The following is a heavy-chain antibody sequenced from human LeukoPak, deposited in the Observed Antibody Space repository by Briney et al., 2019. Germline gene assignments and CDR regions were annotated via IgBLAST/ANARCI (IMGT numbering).Heavy chain of an antibody. J-gene: IGHJ5*02. Sequence: ASVKVSCKASGYTFTTYYMHWVRQAPGQGLEWMGIINPSGGSTTYAQKFQGRVTITTDESTSTAYMELSSLRSEDTAVYYCARVGVLRYFDWPANWFDPWGQGTLVTVSS. D-gene: IGHD3-9*01. V-gene: IGHV1-46*01. CDR3: ARVGVLRYFDWPANWFDP. CDR2: INPSGGST. CDR1: GYTFTTYY.